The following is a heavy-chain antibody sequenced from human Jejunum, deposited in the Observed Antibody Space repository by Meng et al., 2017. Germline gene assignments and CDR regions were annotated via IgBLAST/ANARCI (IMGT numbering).Heavy chain of an antibody. V-gene: IGHV4-4*02. Sequence: QGQRQESGPGLLKPSGTLSLTCGVSGGSISSSDWWSWVRQPPGKGLEWIGEIHHSGSTNYNPSLKSRVTISVDKSKNQFSLKLSSVTAADTAVYYCAREWSGSFRHFDYWGQGTLVTVSS. CDR1: GGSISSSDW. D-gene: IGHD3-16*02. J-gene: IGHJ4*02. CDR2: IHHSGST. CDR3: AREWSGSFRHFDY.